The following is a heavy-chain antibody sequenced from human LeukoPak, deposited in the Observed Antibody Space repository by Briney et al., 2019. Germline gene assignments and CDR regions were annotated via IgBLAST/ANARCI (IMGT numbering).Heavy chain of an antibody. CDR2: IKQDGSEK. CDR1: GFTFTKYW. J-gene: IGHJ4*02. V-gene: IGHV3-7*01. CDR3: ASLRSEQFWSGYYTFYGD. D-gene: IGHD3-3*02. Sequence: PGDSLRLSCAASGFTFTKYWMTWVRQAPGKGLEWVANIKQDGSEKYYVDSVKGRFTISRDNAKNSLYLQMNSLRAEGTAVYYCASLRSEQFWSGYYTFYGDWGQGTLVTVSS.